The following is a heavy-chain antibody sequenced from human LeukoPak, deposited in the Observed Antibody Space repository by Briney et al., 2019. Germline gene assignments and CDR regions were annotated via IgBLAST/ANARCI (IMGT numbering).Heavy chain of an antibody. CDR2: VSGSGGST. Sequence: PGGSLRLSCAASGFTFSSYAMSWVRQAPGKGLEWVSAVSGSGGSTYYADSVKGRFTISRDNSKNTLYLQMNSLRAEDTAVYYCAKAPGRYCSGGSCYSDYWGRGTLVTVSS. CDR3: AKAPGRYCSGGSCYSDY. CDR1: GFTFSSYA. V-gene: IGHV3-23*01. J-gene: IGHJ4*02. D-gene: IGHD2-15*01.